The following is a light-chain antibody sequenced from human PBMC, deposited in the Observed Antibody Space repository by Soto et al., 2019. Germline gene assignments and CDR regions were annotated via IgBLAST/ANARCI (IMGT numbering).Light chain of an antibody. V-gene: IGKV1-39*01. CDR3: QQTARTPYT. CDR1: QSINTY. Sequence: DTQMTQSPSSLSASVGDRVTITCRASQSINTYLNWYQQKPGEAPNLLIYAASSLQSGVPPRFSGSGSETHFTLTLNSLQPEDFATYYCQQTARTPYTFGQGT. CDR2: AAS. J-gene: IGKJ2*01.